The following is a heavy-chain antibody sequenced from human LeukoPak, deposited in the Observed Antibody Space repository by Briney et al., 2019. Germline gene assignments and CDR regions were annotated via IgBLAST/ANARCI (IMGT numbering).Heavy chain of an antibody. CDR2: ISGGGGST. Sequence: GGSLRLSCGASGFIFSSSGMSWVRQAPGKGLEWVSDISGGGGSTYYADSVKGRFTISRDNSKNTLYLQMNSLRAEDTAVYYCAKDPGISVAGPSYMDVWGKGTTVTISS. V-gene: IGHV3-23*01. CDR3: AKDPGISVAGPSYMDV. CDR1: GFIFSSSG. D-gene: IGHD6-19*01. J-gene: IGHJ6*03.